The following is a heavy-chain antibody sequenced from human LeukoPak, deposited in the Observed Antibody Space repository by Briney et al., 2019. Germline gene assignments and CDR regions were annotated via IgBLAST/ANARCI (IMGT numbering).Heavy chain of an antibody. J-gene: IGHJ4*02. CDR2: FDPEDGET. V-gene: IGHV1-24*01. D-gene: IGHD4-23*01. Sequence: ASVKVSCKASGYTLTALSIHWVRQAPGEGLEWMGGFDPEDGETIYPQKFQGRVTMTEDTSTDTAYMELSSLTSEDAAMYFCATNLATVVTPTYYWGQGTLVTVSS. CDR1: GYTLTALS. CDR3: ATNLATVVTPTYY.